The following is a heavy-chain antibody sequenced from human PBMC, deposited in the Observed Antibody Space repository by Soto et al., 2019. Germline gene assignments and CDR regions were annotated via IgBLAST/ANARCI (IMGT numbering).Heavy chain of an antibody. CDR2: IYWDDDK. J-gene: IGHJ4*02. Sequence: QITLKESGPTLVKPTQTLTLTCTFSGFSLSTTRVGVGWIRQPPGKALEWLALIYWDDDKRYSPSLKSRLTITKATSKNQVVLTMTNMDPVDTATYYCAHSVVAGLGYYFDYWGQGTLVTVSS. CDR1: GFSLSTTRVG. CDR3: AHSVVAGLGYYFDY. V-gene: IGHV2-5*02. D-gene: IGHD6-19*01.